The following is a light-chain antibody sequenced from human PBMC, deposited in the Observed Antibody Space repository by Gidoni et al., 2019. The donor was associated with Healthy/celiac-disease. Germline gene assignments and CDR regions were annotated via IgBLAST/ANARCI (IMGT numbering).Light chain of an antibody. Sequence: EIVMTQSPATLSVSPGERATLSCRASQSVSSNLAWYKQKPGQAPRLPARFSGSGSGTEFTLTIISLQSEDFAVYYCQQYNNWWTFGQGTKVEIK. CDR1: QSVSSN. CDR3: QQYNNWWT. V-gene: IGKV3-15*01. J-gene: IGKJ1*01.